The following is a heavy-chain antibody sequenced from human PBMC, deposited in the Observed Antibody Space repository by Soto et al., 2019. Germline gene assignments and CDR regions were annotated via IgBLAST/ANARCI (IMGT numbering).Heavy chain of an antibody. CDR2: INTKTGGT. V-gene: IGHV1-2*02. CDR1: GYSFTDYD. Sequence: QVHLVQSGAEVKKPGASVKVSCKASGYSFTDYDMHWVRQAPGQGLEWMGWINTKTGGTNYAQRVQGRVTMTGDTSINTAYMELIRLRSDDAAVYSCARVGPTGGFDPWGQGTVVTVSS. J-gene: IGHJ5*02. CDR3: ARVGPTGGFDP. D-gene: IGHD1-26*01.